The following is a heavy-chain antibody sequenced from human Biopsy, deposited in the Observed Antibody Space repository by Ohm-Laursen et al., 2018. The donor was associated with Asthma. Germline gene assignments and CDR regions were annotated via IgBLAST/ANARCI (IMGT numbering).Heavy chain of an antibody. CDR2: VYRNGNT. V-gene: IGHV4-30-2*06. Sequence: SQTLSLTCAVSGDSIDSGDYSWTWIRQSPGVGLEWIGYVYRNGNTYYNPTLKKRVTISIGRSKNQFSLRLRSVTAADTAVYYCARGWNCGGDCYSLDSWGQGTLVTVSP. J-gene: IGHJ4*02. CDR3: ARGWNCGGDCYSLDS. D-gene: IGHD2-21*02. CDR1: GDSIDSGDYS.